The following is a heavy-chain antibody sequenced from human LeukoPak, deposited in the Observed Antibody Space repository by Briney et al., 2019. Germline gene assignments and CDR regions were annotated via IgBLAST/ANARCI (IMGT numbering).Heavy chain of an antibody. J-gene: IGHJ4*02. D-gene: IGHD2-2*02. CDR2: INPNSGGT. V-gene: IGHV1-2*02. Sequence: ASVKVSCKASGYTFTGYYMHWVRQAPGQGLEWMGWINPNSGGTNYAQKFQGRVTMTRDTSISTAYMELSRLRSDDTAVYYCARDLRAPGYCSSTSCYNPAYWGQGTLVTVSS. CDR1: GYTFTGYY. CDR3: ARDLRAPGYCSSTSCYNPAY.